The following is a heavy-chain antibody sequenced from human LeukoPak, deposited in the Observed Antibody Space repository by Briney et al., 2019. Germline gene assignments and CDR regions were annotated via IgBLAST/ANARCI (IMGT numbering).Heavy chain of an antibody. Sequence: SETLSLTCIVSGGSISIYYWNWIRQPPGRGLEWIGYIYNSGSTDYNPSLRRRVTISADTSKNQFSLKLTSVTAADTAVYYCARDRELGSWGQGILVTVSS. CDR3: ARDRELGS. J-gene: IGHJ5*02. CDR2: IYNSGST. V-gene: IGHV4-59*01. D-gene: IGHD3-10*01. CDR1: GGSISIYY.